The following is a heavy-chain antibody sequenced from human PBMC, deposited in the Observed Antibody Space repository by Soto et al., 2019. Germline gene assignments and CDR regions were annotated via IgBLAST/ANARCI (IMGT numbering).Heavy chain of an antibody. D-gene: IGHD3-3*01. V-gene: IGHV3-64*01. J-gene: IGHJ6*03. CDR2: ISSNGGST. CDR3: ARGATTIFGSPTLGDYYYYYYMDV. CDR1: GFTFSSYA. Sequence: GGSLRLSCAASGFTFSSYAMHWVRQAPGKGLEYVSAISSNGGSTYYANSVKGRFTISRDNSKNTLYLQMGSLRAEDMAVYYCARGATTIFGSPTLGDYYYYYYMDVWGKGTTVTVSS.